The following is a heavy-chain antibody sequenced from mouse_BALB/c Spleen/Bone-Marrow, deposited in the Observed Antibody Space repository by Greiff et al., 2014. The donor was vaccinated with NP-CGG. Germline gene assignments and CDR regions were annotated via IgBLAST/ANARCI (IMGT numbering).Heavy chain of an antibody. Sequence: QVQLKQSGAELARPGASVKMSCKASGYTFTSYTMHWVKQRPGQGLEWIGYINPSSGYTNYNQKFKDKATLTADKSSSTAYMQLSSRTSEDSAVYYCAREKGITFAYWGQGTLVTVSA. CDR1: GYTFTSYT. J-gene: IGHJ3*01. CDR2: INPSSGYT. V-gene: IGHV1-4*01. D-gene: IGHD2-4*01. CDR3: AREKGITFAY.